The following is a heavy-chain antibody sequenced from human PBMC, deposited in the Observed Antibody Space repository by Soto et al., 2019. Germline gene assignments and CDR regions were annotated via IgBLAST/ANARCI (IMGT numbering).Heavy chain of an antibody. Sequence: SETLSLTCTVSGGSISSYYWSWIRQPPGKGLEWIGYIYYSGSTNYNPSLKSRVTISVDTSKNQFSLKLSSVTAADTAVYYCARLGSGWQLSPIYYFDYWGQGTLVTVSS. V-gene: IGHV4-59*08. J-gene: IGHJ4*02. CDR1: GGSISSYY. CDR3: ARLGSGWQLSPIYYFDY. CDR2: IYYSGST. D-gene: IGHD6-19*01.